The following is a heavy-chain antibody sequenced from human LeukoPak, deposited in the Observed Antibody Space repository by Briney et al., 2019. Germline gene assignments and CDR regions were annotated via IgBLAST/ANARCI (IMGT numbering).Heavy chain of an antibody. J-gene: IGHJ4*02. V-gene: IGHV4-59*08. D-gene: IGHD4-17*01. Sequence: PSETLSLTCTVSGASISSHYWSWIRQPPGKGLECIGYIHYSGSTNYNPSLKSRVTISVDTSENQFSLRLSSVTAADTAVYYCARAPLTTATSDYFDLWGLGTLVTVSS. CDR2: IHYSGST. CDR1: GASISSHY. CDR3: ARAPLTTATSDYFDL.